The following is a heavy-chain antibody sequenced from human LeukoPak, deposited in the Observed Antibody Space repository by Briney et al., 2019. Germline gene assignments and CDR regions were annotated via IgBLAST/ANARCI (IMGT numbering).Heavy chain of an antibody. V-gene: IGHV3-23*01. J-gene: IGHJ3*02. CDR3: AKAYYGGNFNDAFGI. CDR1: GFTFSSYA. Sequence: GGSLRLSCAASGFTFSSYAMSWVRQAPGEGLEWVSAISGSGGSTYYADSAKGRFTISRDNSKNTLYLQMNSLRAEDTAVYYCAKAYYGGNFNDAFGIWGQGTMVTVSS. D-gene: IGHD4-23*01. CDR2: ISGSGGST.